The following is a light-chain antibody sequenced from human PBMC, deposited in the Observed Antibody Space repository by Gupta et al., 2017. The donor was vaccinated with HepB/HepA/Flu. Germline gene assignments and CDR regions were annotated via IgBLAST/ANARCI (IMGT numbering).Light chain of an antibody. CDR3: CSVAGSTTWV. V-gene: IGLV2-11*01. Sequence: QSALTQPHSVSGSPGPSVTISCTGTSSDVGGYNYVSWYQQYPGKAPKTMIYDVSKRPSGVPGLFSGYKSGKTSFPTISVHQADEAADYFCCSVAGSTTWVFGGGTKLTVL. CDR1: SSDVGGYNY. J-gene: IGLJ3*02. CDR2: DVS.